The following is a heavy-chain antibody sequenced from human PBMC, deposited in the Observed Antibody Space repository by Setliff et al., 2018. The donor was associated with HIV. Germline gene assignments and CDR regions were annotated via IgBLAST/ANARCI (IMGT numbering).Heavy chain of an antibody. J-gene: IGHJ3*02. CDR2: IYSGGST. CDR3: VRVLWPWAFDI. D-gene: IGHD2-21*01. V-gene: IGHV3-53*01. CDR1: GLTVSSTY. Sequence: PGGSLRLSCAASGLTVSSTYMNWVRQAPGKGLECVSIIYSGGSTYYADSVKGRFTISRDRSKNTMFLQMNSLRAEDTAVYYCVRVLWPWAFDIWGQGTVVTVSS.